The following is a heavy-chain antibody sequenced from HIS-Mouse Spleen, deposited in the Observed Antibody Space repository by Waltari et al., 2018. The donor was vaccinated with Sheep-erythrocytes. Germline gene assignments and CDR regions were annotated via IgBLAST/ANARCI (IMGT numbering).Heavy chain of an antibody. Sequence: EVQLVESGGGLIQPGGSLRLSCAASGFTVSSNYMSWVRQAPGKGLEWDSVIYSGGRTYYAESVKGRFTISRDNSKNTLYLQMNSLRAEDTAVYYCARGHPDYGDYDAFDIWGQGTMVTVSS. V-gene: IGHV3-53*01. J-gene: IGHJ3*02. CDR3: ARGHPDYGDYDAFDI. D-gene: IGHD4-17*01. CDR1: GFTVSSNY. CDR2: IYSGGRT.